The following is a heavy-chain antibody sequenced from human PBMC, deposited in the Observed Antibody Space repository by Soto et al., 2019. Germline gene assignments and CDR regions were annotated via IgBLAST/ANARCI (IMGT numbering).Heavy chain of an antibody. CDR3: AKGGVATIPLGY. CDR2: ISGSGGST. D-gene: IGHD5-12*01. Sequence: EVQLLESGGGLVQPGGSLRLSCAASGFTFSSYAMSWVRQAPGKGLEWVSAISGSGGSTYYADSVKGRFTISRDNSKNTVYLQLNSLRAEDTAVYYCAKGGVATIPLGYWGQGTLVTVSS. CDR1: GFTFSSYA. J-gene: IGHJ4*02. V-gene: IGHV3-23*01.